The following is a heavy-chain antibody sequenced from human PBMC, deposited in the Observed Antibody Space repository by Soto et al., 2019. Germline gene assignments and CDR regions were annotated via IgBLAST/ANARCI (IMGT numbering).Heavy chain of an antibody. CDR3: ARSWFGHQVHWFDS. D-gene: IGHD3-16*01. CDR1: GGSISSYY. J-gene: IGHJ5*01. CDR2: IYYSGST. Sequence: SEPLSLTCTVSGGSISSYYWSWIRQPPGKGLEWIGYIYYSGSTNYNPDTSKNQFSLHLNSVTPEDTAVYYCARSWFGHQVHWFDSWGQGTLVTVSS. V-gene: IGHV4-59*12.